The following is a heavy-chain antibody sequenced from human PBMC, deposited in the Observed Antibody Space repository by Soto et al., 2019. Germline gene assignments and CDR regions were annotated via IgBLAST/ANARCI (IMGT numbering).Heavy chain of an antibody. V-gene: IGHV4-31*03. Sequence: KTSETLSLTCTVSGGSISSGGYYWSWIRQHPGKGLEWIGYIYYSGSTYYNPSLKSRVTISVDTSKNQFSLKLSSVTAADTAVYYCARDLIVSPAHPGSPGFFDYWGQGTLVTVSS. CDR1: GGSISSGGYY. CDR3: ARDLIVSPAHPGSPGFFDY. J-gene: IGHJ4*02. CDR2: IYYSGST. D-gene: IGHD3-22*01.